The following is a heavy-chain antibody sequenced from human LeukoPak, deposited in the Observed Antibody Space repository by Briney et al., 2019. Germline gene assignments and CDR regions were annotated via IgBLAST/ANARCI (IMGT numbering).Heavy chain of an antibody. CDR3: ARDGGGDWGDYFDY. D-gene: IGHD2-21*02. V-gene: IGHV4-59*01. J-gene: IGHJ4*02. CDR2: IYYSGST. CDR1: GGSISSYY. Sequence: PSETLSLTCTVSGGSISSYYWSWIRQPPGKGLEWIGYIYYSGSTNYNPSLKSRVTISVDTSKNQFSLKLSSVTAADTAVYYCARDGGGDWGDYFDYRGQGTLVTVSS.